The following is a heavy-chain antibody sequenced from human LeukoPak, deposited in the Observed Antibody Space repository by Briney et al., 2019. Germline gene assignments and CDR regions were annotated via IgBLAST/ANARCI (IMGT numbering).Heavy chain of an antibody. CDR1: GLTVSGNY. CDR3: AKERVYISSTSCFDY. CDR2: ISGSGGST. D-gene: IGHD2-2*01. J-gene: IGHJ4*02. Sequence: PGGSLRLSCAASGLTVSGNYMSWVRQAPGKGLEWVSAISGSGGSTYYADSVKGRFTISRDNSKNTLYLQMNSLRAEDTAVYYCAKERVYISSTSCFDYWGQGTLVTVSS. V-gene: IGHV3-23*01.